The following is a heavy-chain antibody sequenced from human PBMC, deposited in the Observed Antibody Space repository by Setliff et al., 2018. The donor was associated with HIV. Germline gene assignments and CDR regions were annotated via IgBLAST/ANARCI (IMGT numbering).Heavy chain of an antibody. D-gene: IGHD6-13*01. Sequence: ASVKVSCKASGYTSTGYYMHWLRQAPGQGLEWMGWINPNSGGTNYAQKFQGRVTMTRDTSISTAYMELSRLRSDDTAVYYCARSGYSSSWYLDYYYYYGMDVWGQGTTVTVSS. V-gene: IGHV1-2*02. CDR2: INPNSGGT. CDR3: ARSGYSSSWYLDYYYYYGMDV. CDR1: GYTSTGYY. J-gene: IGHJ6*02.